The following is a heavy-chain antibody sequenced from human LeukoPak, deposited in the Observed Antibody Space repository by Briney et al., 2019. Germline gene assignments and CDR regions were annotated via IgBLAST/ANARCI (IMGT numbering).Heavy chain of an antibody. V-gene: IGHV4-34*01. CDR3: ARGWRIAAA. CDR2: INHSGST. J-gene: IGHJ3*01. Sequence: TSETLSLTCAVYGGSFSGYYWSWIRQPPGKGLEWIGEINHSGSTNYNPSLKSRVTISVDTSKNQFSLKLSSVTAADTAVYYCARGWRIAAAWGQGTMVTVSS. CDR1: GGSFSGYY. D-gene: IGHD6-13*01.